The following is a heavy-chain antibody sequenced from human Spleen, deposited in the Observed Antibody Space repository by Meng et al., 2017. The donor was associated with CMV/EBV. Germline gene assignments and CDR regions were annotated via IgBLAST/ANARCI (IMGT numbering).Heavy chain of an antibody. J-gene: IGHJ3*02. CDR2: MNPNSGGT. D-gene: IGHD3-3*01. CDR3: ARAYYDSWSGYDAFDI. CDR1: GYSFISYD. Sequence: ASVKVSCKASGYSFISYDIIWVRQAPGQGLEWMGWMNPNSGGTNYAQKFQGRVTMTRDTSISTAYMELSRLRSDDTAVYYCARAYYDSWSGYDAFDIWGQGTMVTVSS. V-gene: IGHV1-2*02.